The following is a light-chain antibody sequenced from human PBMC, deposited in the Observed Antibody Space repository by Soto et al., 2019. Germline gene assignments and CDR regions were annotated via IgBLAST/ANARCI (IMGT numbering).Light chain of an antibody. CDR1: QGISSY. Sequence: DIQLTQSPSFLSASVGDRVTITCRASQGISSYLAWYQQKPGKAPKLLIYAASTLQSGVPSRFSGSGSGTEFTLTISCLQPEDFATYYCQQLNSYPLTFGPGTKVHIK. CDR2: AAS. J-gene: IGKJ3*01. CDR3: QQLNSYPLT. V-gene: IGKV1-9*01.